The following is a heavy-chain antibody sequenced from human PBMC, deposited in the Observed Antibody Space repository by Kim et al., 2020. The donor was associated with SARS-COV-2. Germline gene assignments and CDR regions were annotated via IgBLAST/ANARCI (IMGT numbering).Heavy chain of an antibody. V-gene: IGHV4-39*01. CDR1: GDSISYSSYF. D-gene: IGHD3-10*02. J-gene: IGHJ5*02. Sequence: SETLSLTFTASGDSISYSSYFWVWIRQPPGKGLEYLGNVYYTGDTSYDPSLGSRVAMSVDRTRNQFSLTLTSVTAADTAVYYCVRLVSIFDMFPYLDPW. CDR2: VYYTGDT. CDR3: VRLVSIFDMFPYLDP.